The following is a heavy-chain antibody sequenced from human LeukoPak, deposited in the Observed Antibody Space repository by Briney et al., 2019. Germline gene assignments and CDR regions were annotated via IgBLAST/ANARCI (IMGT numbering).Heavy chain of an antibody. J-gene: IGHJ3*02. D-gene: IGHD5-18*01. V-gene: IGHV3-23*01. CDR2: INTSGGTT. Sequence: GGSLRLSCAASGFTFSSYGMSWVRQAPGKGLEWVSGINTSGGTTYYADSVKGRFTISGDNSKNTLYLQMNSLRADDTAAYYCAKDPPTVMANAFHIWGQGTMVAVSS. CDR1: GFTFSSYG. CDR3: AKDPPTVMANAFHI.